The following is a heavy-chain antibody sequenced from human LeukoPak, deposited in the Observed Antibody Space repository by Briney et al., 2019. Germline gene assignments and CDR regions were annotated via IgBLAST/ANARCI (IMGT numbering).Heavy chain of an antibody. D-gene: IGHD3-3*02. V-gene: IGHV4-59*08. Sequence: SETLSLTCTVSGGSISSYYWSWIRQPPGKGLEWIGYIYYSGSTNYNPSLKSRVTISVDTSKNQFSLKLSSVTAADTAVYYCARPSETGSRIRFDAFDIWGQGTMVTVSS. CDR2: IYYSGST. CDR3: ARPSETGSRIRFDAFDI. CDR1: GGSISSYY. J-gene: IGHJ3*02.